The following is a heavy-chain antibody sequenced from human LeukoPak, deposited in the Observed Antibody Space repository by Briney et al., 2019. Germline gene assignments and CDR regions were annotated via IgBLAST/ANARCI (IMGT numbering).Heavy chain of an antibody. J-gene: IGHJ5*02. V-gene: IGHV4-59*08. CDR2: IYSSGST. CDR3: ARGPRFGELLWHWFDP. D-gene: IGHD3-10*01. CDR1: GVSISNYY. Sequence: SETLSLTCTVSGVSISNYYWSWIRQPPGKGLEWIGYIYSSGSTNYNPPLKSRVTISEDTSKNQFSLKLRSVTAADTAVYYCARGPRFGELLWHWFDPWGQGTLVTVSS.